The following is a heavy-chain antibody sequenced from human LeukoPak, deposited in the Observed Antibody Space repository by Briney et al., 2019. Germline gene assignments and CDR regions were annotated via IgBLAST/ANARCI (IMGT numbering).Heavy chain of an antibody. CDR1: GGSISSYY. D-gene: IGHD6-13*01. V-gene: IGHV4-59*08. CDR2: IYYSGGT. J-gene: IGHJ5*02. Sequence: PSDTLSLTCTVSGGSISSYYWIWPRHPPGKGLEWIGYIYYSGGTNHNPSLKSRVTISVGTSKNQFSLTLSSLTSPDPALFYCPRCIAAASVDPWGEGNPVTVSS. CDR3: PRCIAAASVDP.